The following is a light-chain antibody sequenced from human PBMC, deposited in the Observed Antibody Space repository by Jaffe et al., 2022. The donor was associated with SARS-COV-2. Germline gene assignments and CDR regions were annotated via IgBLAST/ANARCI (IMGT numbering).Light chain of an antibody. J-gene: IGKJ4*01. V-gene: IGKV3-20*01. CDR1: QSVSGNY. CDR2: GAS. CDR3: QQYGRSPT. Sequence: EIVLTQSPGTLSLSPGERATLSCRVSQSVSGNYLAWYQQKPGQAPRLLIYGASSRAKGIPDRFSGSGSGTDFTLTISRLEAEDSAVYYCQQYGRSPTFGGGTKVEIK.